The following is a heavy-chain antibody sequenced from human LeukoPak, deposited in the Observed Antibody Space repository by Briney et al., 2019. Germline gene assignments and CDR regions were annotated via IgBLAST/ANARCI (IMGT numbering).Heavy chain of an antibody. J-gene: IGHJ4*02. V-gene: IGHV4-34*01. Sequence: SETLSLTCAVYGGSFSGYYWSWIRQPPGKGLEWIGEINHSGSTNYNPSLKSRVTISVDTSKNQFSLKLSSVTAADTAVYYCARRIRIHYYDSSGYPDYWGQGTLVTVSS. D-gene: IGHD3-22*01. CDR3: ARRIRIHYYDSSGYPDY. CDR1: GGSFSGYY. CDR2: INHSGST.